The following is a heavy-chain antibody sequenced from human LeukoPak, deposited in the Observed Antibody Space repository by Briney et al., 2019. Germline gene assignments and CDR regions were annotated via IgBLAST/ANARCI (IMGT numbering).Heavy chain of an antibody. D-gene: IGHD3-3*01. CDR3: ARHMFQGYDFWSGYAVYYYGMDV. Sequence: SETLSLTCTVSGGSISSSSYYWGWIRQPPGKGLEWIGSIYYSGSTYYNPSLKSRVTISVDTSKNQFSLKLSSVTAADTAVYYCARHMFQGYDFWSGYAVYYYGMDVWGQGTTVTVSS. CDR1: GGSISSSSYY. J-gene: IGHJ6*02. CDR2: IYYSGST. V-gene: IGHV4-39*01.